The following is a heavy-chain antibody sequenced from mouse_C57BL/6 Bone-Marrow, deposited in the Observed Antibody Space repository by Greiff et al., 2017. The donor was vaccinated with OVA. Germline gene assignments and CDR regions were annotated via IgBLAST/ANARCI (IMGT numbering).Heavy chain of an antibody. Sequence: EVQLQQSGAELVRPGASVKLSCTASGFNIKDDYMHWVKQRPEQGLEWIGWIDPENGDTEYASKFQGKATITADTSSNTAYLQLSSLTSEDTAVYYCTRANYYGNYLDYWGQGTTLTVSS. J-gene: IGHJ2*01. V-gene: IGHV14-4*01. CDR1: GFNIKDDY. CDR2: IDPENGDT. CDR3: TRANYYGNYLDY. D-gene: IGHD2-1*01.